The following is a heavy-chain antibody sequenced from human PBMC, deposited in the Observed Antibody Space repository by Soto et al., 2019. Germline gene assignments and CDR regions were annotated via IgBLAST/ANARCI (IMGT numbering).Heavy chain of an antibody. D-gene: IGHD6-13*01. V-gene: IGHV1-46*03. CDR1: GYTFTSYD. Sequence: GASVKVSCKASGYTFTSYDINWVRQAPGQGLEWMGIINPTTTSTSDAQKFQGRVTMTRDTSTSTVYLELSSLRSEDTAVYYCARDLYSSSWYVRAFDMWGQGTMVTVSS. CDR2: INPTTTST. J-gene: IGHJ3*02. CDR3: ARDLYSSSWYVRAFDM.